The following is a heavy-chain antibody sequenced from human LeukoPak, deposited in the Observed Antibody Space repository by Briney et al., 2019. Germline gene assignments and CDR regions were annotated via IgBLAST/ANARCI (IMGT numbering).Heavy chain of an antibody. Sequence: QPGGSLRLSCAASGFTFSSYGMHWVRQAPGKGLEWVAVIWYDGSNKYYADSVRGRFTISRDNSKNTLYLQMNSLRAEDTAVYYCARDHVAAAGIDYWGQGTLVTVSS. CDR2: IWYDGSNK. J-gene: IGHJ4*02. CDR1: GFTFSSYG. D-gene: IGHD6-13*01. CDR3: ARDHVAAAGIDY. V-gene: IGHV3-33*01.